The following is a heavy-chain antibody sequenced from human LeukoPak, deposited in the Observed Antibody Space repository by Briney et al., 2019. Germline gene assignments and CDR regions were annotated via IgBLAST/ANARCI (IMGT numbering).Heavy chain of an antibody. CDR2: IKQDGSEK. CDR1: GFTFSSYW. D-gene: IGHD3-22*01. Sequence: PGGSLRLSCAASGFTFSSYWMSWVRQAPGKGLEWVANIKQDGSEKYYVDSVKGRFTISRDNAKNSLYLQMNSLRAEDTAVYYCARRGPSPAGTMIVLTYYFDYWGQGTLVTVSS. J-gene: IGHJ4*02. V-gene: IGHV3-7*01. CDR3: ARRGPSPAGTMIVLTYYFDY.